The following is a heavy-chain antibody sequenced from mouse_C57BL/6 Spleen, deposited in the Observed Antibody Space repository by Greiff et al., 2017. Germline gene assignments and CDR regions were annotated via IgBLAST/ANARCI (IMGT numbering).Heavy chain of an antibody. V-gene: IGHV1-42*01. J-gene: IGHJ4*01. Sequence: EVQLQQSGPELVKPGASVQISCKASGYSFTGYYMNWVKQSPEKSLEWIGEINPSTGGTTYNQKFKAKATLTVDKSSSTAYMQLKSLTSEDSAVYYCARRSYYDYYAMDYWGQGTSVTVSS. CDR1: GYSFTGYY. CDR3: ARRSYYDYYAMDY. D-gene: IGHD2-10*01. CDR2: INPSTGGT.